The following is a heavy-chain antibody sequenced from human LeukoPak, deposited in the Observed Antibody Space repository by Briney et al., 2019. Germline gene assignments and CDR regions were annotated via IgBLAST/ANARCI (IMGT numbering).Heavy chain of an antibody. J-gene: IGHJ3*02. CDR3: ARQLEDAFDI. D-gene: IGHD6-6*01. Sequence: GGSLRLSCAASGFTFSSYAMSWVRQAPGKGLEWVANIKQDGSEKYYVDSVKGRFTISRDNAKNSLYLQMNSLRAEDTAVYYCARQLEDAFDIWGQGTMATVSS. CDR2: IKQDGSEK. CDR1: GFTFSSYA. V-gene: IGHV3-7*01.